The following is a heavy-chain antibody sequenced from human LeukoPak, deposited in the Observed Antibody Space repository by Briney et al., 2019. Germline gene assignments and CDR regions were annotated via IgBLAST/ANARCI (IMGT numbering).Heavy chain of an antibody. Sequence: QPGGSLRLSCAASGFTFSTYGMHWVRQAPGKGLEWVAVISYDGSNEYYADSVKGRFTISRDNSKNTLYLQMNSLRAEDTAVYYCARGDFDYWGQGTLVTVSS. CDR2: ISYDGSNE. D-gene: IGHD1-26*01. J-gene: IGHJ4*02. CDR3: ARGDFDY. V-gene: IGHV3-30*03. CDR1: GFTFSTYG.